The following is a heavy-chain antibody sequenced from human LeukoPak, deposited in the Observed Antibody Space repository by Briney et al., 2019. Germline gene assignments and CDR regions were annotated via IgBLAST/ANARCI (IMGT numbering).Heavy chain of an antibody. D-gene: IGHD3-3*01. J-gene: IGHJ5*02. CDR1: GYSFTDYY. Sequence: ASVRVSCKASGYSFTDYYIHRVRQAPGQGLEWMGWINTKSGRTSSARKFQGRVTMTRDPSITTVYMDMAWLTSDDTAIYFCARADFIDAGPYLIGPWGQGTLVTVSS. V-gene: IGHV1-2*02. CDR3: ARADFIDAGPYLIGP. CDR2: INTKSGRT.